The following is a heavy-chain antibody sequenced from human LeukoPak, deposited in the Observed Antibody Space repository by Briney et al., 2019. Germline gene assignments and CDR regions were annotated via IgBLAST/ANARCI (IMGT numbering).Heavy chain of an antibody. D-gene: IGHD3-16*01. CDR1: GVTFSSYG. Sequence: GGSLRLSCAASGVTFSSYGMHWGRQAPGKGLEWWAIIWDDGTNAFYADSVKGRFTISRDNSKNTLFLQMNSLRADDTAVYYCTRARGSKTDDNGPLAYWGQGTLVIVSS. CDR3: TRARGSKTDDNGPLAY. J-gene: IGHJ4*02. CDR2: IWDDGTNA. V-gene: IGHV3-33*01.